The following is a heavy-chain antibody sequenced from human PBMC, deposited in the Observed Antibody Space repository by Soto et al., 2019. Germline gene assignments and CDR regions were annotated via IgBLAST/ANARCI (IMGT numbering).Heavy chain of an antibody. CDR1: GGSISSSRYY. Sequence: QLQLQESGPGLVKPSETLSLTCTVSGGSISSSRYYWGWIRQPPGKGLEWIGSMYYSGSTYYNPSLKSRVPISVDTSKNQCSPKLSSVTAADTAVYYCARQPSRITGTTLDYWGQGTLVTVSS. D-gene: IGHD1-7*01. V-gene: IGHV4-39*01. CDR3: ARQPSRITGTTLDY. CDR2: MYYSGST. J-gene: IGHJ4*02.